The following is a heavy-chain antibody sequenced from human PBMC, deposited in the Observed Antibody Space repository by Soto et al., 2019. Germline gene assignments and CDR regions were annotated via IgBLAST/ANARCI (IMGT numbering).Heavy chain of an antibody. Sequence: ASVKVSCKASGYTFTGYYIHWVRQAPGQGLEWMGWINPNSGGTNYAQKFQGWVTMTRDTSISTAYMELSRLRSDDTAVYYCAREDIVLVPAAQPFYYYYGMDVWGQGTTVTVSS. V-gene: IGHV1-2*04. J-gene: IGHJ6*02. D-gene: IGHD2-2*01. CDR2: INPNSGGT. CDR1: GYTFTGYY. CDR3: AREDIVLVPAAQPFYYYYGMDV.